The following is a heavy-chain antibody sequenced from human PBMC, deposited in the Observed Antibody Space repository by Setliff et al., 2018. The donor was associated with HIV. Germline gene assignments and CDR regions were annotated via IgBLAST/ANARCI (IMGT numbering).Heavy chain of an antibody. Sequence: SGPMLVNPTQTLTLTCTFSGFSLSNARMGVSWIRQSPGKALEWLAHIFSNDEKSYNISLKKRLAISKDTSKGQVVLTMTNMDPVDTATYYCARGHYDFWSGYYGGVDFDYWGQGTPVTVSS. V-gene: IGHV2-26*01. D-gene: IGHD3-3*01. CDR1: GFSLSNARMG. J-gene: IGHJ4*02. CDR2: IFSNDEK. CDR3: ARGHYDFWSGYYGGVDFDY.